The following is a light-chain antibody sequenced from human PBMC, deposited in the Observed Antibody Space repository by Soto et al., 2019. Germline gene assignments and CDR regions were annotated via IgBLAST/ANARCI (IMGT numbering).Light chain of an antibody. CDR3: QQYDNLPLS. Sequence: DIQMTQSPSSLSASVGDRVTITCQASQDISNYLNWYQQKPGKAPKLLIYDASNLETGVPSRFSGSGSGTDFTFTISSLQPEDIATYYCQQYDNLPLSFGHGTKVEIK. CDR1: QDISNY. J-gene: IGKJ1*01. V-gene: IGKV1-33*01. CDR2: DAS.